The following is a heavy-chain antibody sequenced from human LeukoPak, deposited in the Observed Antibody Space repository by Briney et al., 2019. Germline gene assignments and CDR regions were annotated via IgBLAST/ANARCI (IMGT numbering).Heavy chain of an antibody. D-gene: IGHD3-10*01. Sequence: SSETLSLTCTVSGGSISSYYWTWIRQPPGKGLEWIGYIYYSGSTNYNPSLKSRVTISVDTSKNQFSLKLSSVTAADTAVYYCARGGILYGSGSYHELIFDYWGQGTLVTVSS. CDR1: GGSISSYY. CDR3: ARGGILYGSGSYHELIFDY. V-gene: IGHV4-59*01. J-gene: IGHJ4*02. CDR2: IYYSGST.